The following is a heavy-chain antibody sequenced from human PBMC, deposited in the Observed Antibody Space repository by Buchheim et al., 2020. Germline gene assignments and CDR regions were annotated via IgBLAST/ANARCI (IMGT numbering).Heavy chain of an antibody. CDR1: GFIFSSFE. D-gene: IGHD6-6*01. V-gene: IGHV3-48*03. CDR3: ARAARPSGAYYYMDV. J-gene: IGHJ6*03. Sequence: EVQVVESGGGLVQPGGSLRLSCAASGFIFSSFEMNWVRQAPGKGLEWVSYISSSGNTIYYADSVKCRFTISRDNAKKSLYLQMNSLRAEDTAVYYCARAARPSGAYYYMDVWGKGTT. CDR2: ISSSGNTI.